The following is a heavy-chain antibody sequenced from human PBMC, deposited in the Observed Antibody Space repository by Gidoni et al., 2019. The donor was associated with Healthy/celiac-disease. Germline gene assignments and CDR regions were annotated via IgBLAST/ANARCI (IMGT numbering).Heavy chain of an antibody. CDR3: ARHRGGYSYGPEHWFDP. D-gene: IGHD5-18*01. Sequence: QLQLQESGPGLVKPSETLSLTCTVSGGSFSSSSYYWGWIRQPPGKGLEWIGSIYYSGSNYYNPSLKSRVTISVDTSKNQFSLKLSSVTAADTAVYYCARHRGGYSYGPEHWFDPWGQGTLVTVSS. J-gene: IGHJ5*02. V-gene: IGHV4-39*01. CDR2: IYYSGSN. CDR1: GGSFSSSSYY.